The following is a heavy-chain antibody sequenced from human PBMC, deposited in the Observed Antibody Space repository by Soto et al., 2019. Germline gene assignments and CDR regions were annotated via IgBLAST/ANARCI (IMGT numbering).Heavy chain of an antibody. CDR2: IYYSGST. D-gene: IGHD3-22*01. J-gene: IGHJ4*02. CDR3: ARHSSGEAVVYY. CDR1: GGSISSSSYY. Sequence: SETLSLTCTVSGGSISSSSYYWGWIRQPPGKGLEWIGSIYYSGSTYYNPSLKSRVTISVDTSKNQFSLKLSSVTAADTAVYYCARHSSGEAVVYYWGQGTLVTVSS. V-gene: IGHV4-39*01.